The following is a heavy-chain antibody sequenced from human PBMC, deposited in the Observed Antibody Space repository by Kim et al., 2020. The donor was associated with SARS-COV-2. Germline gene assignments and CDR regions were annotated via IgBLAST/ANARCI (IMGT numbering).Heavy chain of an antibody. J-gene: IGHJ4*02. V-gene: IGHV3-7*03. D-gene: IGHD6-19*01. Sequence: KYYVDSVKGRFTIPRDHAKNSLYLQMNSLRAEDTAVYYCARLSSGWYSDYWGQGTLVTVSS. CDR3: ARLSSGWYSDY. CDR2: K.